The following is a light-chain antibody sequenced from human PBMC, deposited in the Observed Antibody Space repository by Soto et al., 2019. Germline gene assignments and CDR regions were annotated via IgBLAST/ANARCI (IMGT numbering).Light chain of an antibody. V-gene: IGKV3-20*01. Sequence: EIVLTQSPGTLSLSPGERATLSCRASQSVSSRYLVWYQQKPGQAPRLLIYGATSRATGIPDRFSGSGSGTDFTLTISRLEPDDFAVYYCQQYGISPPELTFGGGTKVDIK. J-gene: IGKJ4*01. CDR2: GAT. CDR1: QSVSSRY. CDR3: QQYGISPPELT.